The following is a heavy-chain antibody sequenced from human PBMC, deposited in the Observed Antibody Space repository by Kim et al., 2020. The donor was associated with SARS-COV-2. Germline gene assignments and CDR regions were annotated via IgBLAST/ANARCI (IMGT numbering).Heavy chain of an antibody. Sequence: GGSLRLSCAVSGFTFSSYWMSWVRQAPGKGLEWVANINQDGSERYYVGSVEGRFSVSRDNAKNSLFLQMKSLRAEDTAAYFCARGHYGMDVWGQGTTVTVSS. J-gene: IGHJ6*02. CDR2: INQDGSER. CDR1: GFTFSSYW. V-gene: IGHV3-7*03. CDR3: ARGHYGMDV.